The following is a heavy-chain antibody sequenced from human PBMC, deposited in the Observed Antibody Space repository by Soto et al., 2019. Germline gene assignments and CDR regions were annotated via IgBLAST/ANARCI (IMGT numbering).Heavy chain of an antibody. CDR3: ARDREDGYNYVPFDY. Sequence: ASVKVSCKASGGTFSSYAISWVRQAPGQGLEWMGGIIPTFGTANYAQKFQGRVTITADESTSTAYMELSSLRSEDTAVYYCARDREDGYNYVPFDYWGQGTLVTVPQ. CDR1: GGTFSSYA. J-gene: IGHJ4*02. V-gene: IGHV1-69*13. D-gene: IGHD5-12*01. CDR2: IIPTFGTA.